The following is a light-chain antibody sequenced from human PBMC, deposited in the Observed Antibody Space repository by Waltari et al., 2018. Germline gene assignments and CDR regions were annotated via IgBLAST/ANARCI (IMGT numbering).Light chain of an antibody. Sequence: QSVLTKPPSASGPPGQRVTIPCSGSSSNIGSNTVHWYQQPPGTAPKLLIYSNNQRPSGVPYRFSGSKSGTSASLAISGLQSEDEADYYCAAWDDSLNGSYVFGTGTKVTVL. CDR1: SSNIGSNT. CDR3: AAWDDSLNGSYV. J-gene: IGLJ1*01. CDR2: SNN. V-gene: IGLV1-44*01.